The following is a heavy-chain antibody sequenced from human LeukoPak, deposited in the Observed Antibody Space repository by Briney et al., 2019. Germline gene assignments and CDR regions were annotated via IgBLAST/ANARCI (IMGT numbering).Heavy chain of an antibody. CDR3: ARELLGAPTPGAY. D-gene: IGHD7-27*01. Sequence: SETLSLTCALSTVSGSSGNWWSWVRQPPGKGPEWIGEVHKTGKTNYNPSLKTRVTISIDASKNQLSLELTSVTAADAAVYYCARELLGAPTPGAYWGQGTRVTVSS. V-gene: IGHV4-4*02. CDR2: VHKTGKT. J-gene: IGHJ4*02. CDR1: TVSGSSGNW.